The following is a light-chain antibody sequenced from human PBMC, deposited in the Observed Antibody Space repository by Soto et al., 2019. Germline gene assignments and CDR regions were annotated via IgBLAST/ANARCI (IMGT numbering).Light chain of an antibody. V-gene: IGKV3-20*01. CDR3: QQYGNSPPT. Sequence: EIVLTQSTGTLSLSPGERATLSCRASQSVSSSYLVWYQQKPGQAPRLLMYGASSRATGIPDRFSGSGSGTDFTLTISRLEPEDFAVYYCQQYGNSPPTFGQGTKVEIK. J-gene: IGKJ1*01. CDR1: QSVSSSY. CDR2: GAS.